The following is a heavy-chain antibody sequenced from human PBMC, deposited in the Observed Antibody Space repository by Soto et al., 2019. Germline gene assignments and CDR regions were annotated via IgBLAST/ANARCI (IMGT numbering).Heavy chain of an antibody. V-gene: IGHV4-34*01. J-gene: IGHJ4*02. D-gene: IGHD4-17*01. Sequence: SETLSLTCAVYGGSLSGYYWSWIRQPPGKGLEWIGEINHSGSTNYNPSLKSRVTISVDTSKNQFSLKLSSVTAADTAVYYCASTFDYGDYHDYWGQGTLVTVSS. CDR1: GGSLSGYY. CDR3: ASTFDYGDYHDY. CDR2: INHSGST.